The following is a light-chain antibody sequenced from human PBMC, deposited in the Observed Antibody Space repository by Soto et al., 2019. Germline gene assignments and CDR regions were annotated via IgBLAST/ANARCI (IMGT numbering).Light chain of an antibody. CDR2: GAS. V-gene: IGKV3-20*01. CDR1: QSVSRTY. Sequence: EVVLTQSPGTLSLSPGERATLSCRASQSVSRTYLAWYQQKPGQAPRLLIYGASSRATGTPDRFSGSGSGTDFTLTISRLEPEDFAVYYCQQYGNSALTFGGGTKVEIK. J-gene: IGKJ4*01. CDR3: QQYGNSALT.